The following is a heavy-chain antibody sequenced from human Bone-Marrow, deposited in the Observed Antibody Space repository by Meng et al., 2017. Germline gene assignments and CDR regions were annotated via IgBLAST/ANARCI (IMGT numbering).Heavy chain of an antibody. CDR2: INPNSGGT. J-gene: IGHJ4*02. CDR3: ARVRWELPDY. CDR1: GYTFTSYG. Sequence: QVQVVQSGAEVKKPGASVKVSCKASGYTFTSYGISWVRQAPGQGLEWMGRINPNSGGTNYAQKFQGRVTMTRDTSISTAYMELSRLRSDDTAVYYCARVRWELPDYWGQGTLVTVSS. V-gene: IGHV1-2*06. D-gene: IGHD1-26*01.